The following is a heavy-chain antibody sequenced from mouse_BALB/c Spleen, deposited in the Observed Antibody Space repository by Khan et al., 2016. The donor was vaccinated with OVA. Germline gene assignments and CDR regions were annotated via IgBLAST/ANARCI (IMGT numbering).Heavy chain of an antibody. Sequence: QVQLQQSGAELVKPGASVKLSCKASGFIFTSYYMYWVKQRPGQGVGWIGGINPSNGGTYFNEKFKNKGTLTVDKSASSAYMQLSSLTSEDSAVYYCTRTGYGSPFAYWGQGTLVTVSA. CDR1: GFIFTSYY. CDR2: INPSNGGT. D-gene: IGHD1-1*02. J-gene: IGHJ3*01. V-gene: IGHV1S81*02. CDR3: TRTGYGSPFAY.